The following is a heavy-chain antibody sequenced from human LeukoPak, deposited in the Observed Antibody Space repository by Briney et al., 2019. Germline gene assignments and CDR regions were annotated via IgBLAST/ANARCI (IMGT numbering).Heavy chain of an antibody. CDR2: INHSGST. CDR3: AREREIEGSSFDY. V-gene: IGHV4-34*01. Sequence: PSETLSLTCAVYGGSFSGYYWSWIRQPPGKGLEWIGEINHSGSTNYNPSLKSRVTISVDTSKNQFSLKLSSVTAADTAVYYCAREREIEGSSFDYWGQGTLVTVSS. J-gene: IGHJ4*02. D-gene: IGHD1-26*01. CDR1: GGSFSGYY.